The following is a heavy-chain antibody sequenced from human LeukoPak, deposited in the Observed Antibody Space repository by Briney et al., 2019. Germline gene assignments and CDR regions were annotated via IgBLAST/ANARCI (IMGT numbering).Heavy chain of an antibody. CDR2: ISPSSSAI. D-gene: IGHD4-17*01. Sequence: GESLRLSCVASGFTFSAFSMNWVRQAPGKGLEWVSYISPSSSAIDHADSVKGRFTISRDNAKNSLYLQMNSLRDEDTAVYYCARDRDYAFDYWGQGIRVTVSS. J-gene: IGHJ4*02. CDR3: ARDRDYAFDY. CDR1: GFTFSAFS. V-gene: IGHV3-48*02.